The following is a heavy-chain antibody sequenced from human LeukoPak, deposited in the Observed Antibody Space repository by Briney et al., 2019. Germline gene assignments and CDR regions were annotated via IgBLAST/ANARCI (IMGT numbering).Heavy chain of an antibody. D-gene: IGHD5-12*01. CDR2: INPNSGGT. CDR3: ARAWLRLNPYFDY. CDR1: GYTFTGYY. Sequence: ASVKVSCKASGYTFTGYYMHWVRQAPGQGLEWMGWINPNSGGTNYAQKFQGRVTMARDTSISTSYMELSRLRSDDTAVYYCARAWLRLNPYFDYWGQGTLVTVSS. J-gene: IGHJ4*02. V-gene: IGHV1-2*02.